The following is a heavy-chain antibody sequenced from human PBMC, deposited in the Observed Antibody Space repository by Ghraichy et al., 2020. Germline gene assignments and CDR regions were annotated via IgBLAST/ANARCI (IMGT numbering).Heavy chain of an antibody. D-gene: IGHD3-22*01. V-gene: IGHV1-18*01. CDR3: ARERHYYDSSGLYSPNYYYGMDV. CDR2: MSAYNGNT. CDR1: GYTFTSYG. Sequence: ASVKVSCKASGYTFTSYGISWVRQAPGQGLEWMGWMSAYNGNTHYAQKLQGRVTMTTDTSTSTAYMELRSLRSDDTAVYYCARERHYYDSSGLYSPNYYYGMDVWGQGTTVTVSS. J-gene: IGHJ6*02.